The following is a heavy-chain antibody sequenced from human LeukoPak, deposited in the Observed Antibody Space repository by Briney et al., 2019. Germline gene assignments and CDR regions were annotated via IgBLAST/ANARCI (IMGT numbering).Heavy chain of an antibody. Sequence: GGSLRLSCAASGFIVSSYGMNWVRQAPGKGLEWVSTITFSGLGLYYADSVKGRFTISRDNSKNMVYLQMNSLRAEDTAIYYCATDGSGWSRSSWGQGTLVTVSS. CDR1: GFIVSSYG. CDR3: ATDGSGWSRSS. CDR2: ITFSGLGL. J-gene: IGHJ5*02. V-gene: IGHV3-23*01. D-gene: IGHD6-19*01.